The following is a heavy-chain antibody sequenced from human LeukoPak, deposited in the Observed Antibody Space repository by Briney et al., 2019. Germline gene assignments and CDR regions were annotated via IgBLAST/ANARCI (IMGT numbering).Heavy chain of an antibody. Sequence: SVKVSCKASGGTLSSNVIIWVRQAPGQGLEWMGRIIPSYGSTNYAQRFQGRVKITADASTSTSYMELSSLRSDDTAVYYCARDNIVVVTAEPINYYYYMDVWGKGTTVIVSS. J-gene: IGHJ6*03. V-gene: IGHV1-69*13. CDR2: IIPSYGST. CDR3: ARDNIVVVTAEPINYYYYMDV. D-gene: IGHD2-21*02. CDR1: GGTLSSNV.